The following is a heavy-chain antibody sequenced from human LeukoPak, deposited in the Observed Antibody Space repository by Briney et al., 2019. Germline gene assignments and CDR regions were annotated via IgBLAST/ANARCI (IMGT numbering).Heavy chain of an antibody. J-gene: IGHJ4*02. CDR3: ASRVGSSWPFGY. CDR2: IYYSGST. CDR1: GGSINTGGYY. V-gene: IGHV4-39*01. Sequence: SETLSLTCTVSGGSINTGGYYWGWIRQPPGKGLEWIGSIYYSGSTYYNPSLKSRVTISVDTSKNQFSLKLSSVTAADTAVYYCASRVGSSWPFGYWGQGTLVTVSS. D-gene: IGHD6-13*01.